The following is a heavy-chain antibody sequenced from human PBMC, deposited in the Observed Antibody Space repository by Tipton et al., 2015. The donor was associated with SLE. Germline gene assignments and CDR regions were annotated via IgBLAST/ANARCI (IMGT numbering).Heavy chain of an antibody. V-gene: IGHV4-59*08. D-gene: IGHD2/OR15-2a*01. CDR3: ANFQRFPMYAFAY. J-gene: IGHJ3*01. CDR2: IYYSGST. CDR1: GGSLSPYH. Sequence: TLSLTCTVSGGSLSPYHWSWIRQSPGKTLEWIGYIYYSGSTNYNPSLKSRVTMSLDTSKNQFSLQLKSVTAADTAMYYCANFQRFPMYAFAYWGHGTMVTVSS.